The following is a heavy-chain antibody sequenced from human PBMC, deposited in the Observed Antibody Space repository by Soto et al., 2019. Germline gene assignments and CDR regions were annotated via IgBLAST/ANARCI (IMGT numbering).Heavy chain of an antibody. V-gene: IGHV3-74*01. CDR1: GFSFSEYW. J-gene: IGHJ4*02. D-gene: IGHD5-12*01. CDR3: AKFLNSGYDSEY. CDR2: IQSDGCCP. Sequence: EVHLVESGGGVVQPGGSLTLSCAASGFSFSEYWMHWVRQAPGKGLAWVSRIQSDGCCPSYADSVKGRFTISRDNAKKTLYLQMNSLRAEDTAVYFCAKFLNSGYDSEYWGQGTLVTVSS.